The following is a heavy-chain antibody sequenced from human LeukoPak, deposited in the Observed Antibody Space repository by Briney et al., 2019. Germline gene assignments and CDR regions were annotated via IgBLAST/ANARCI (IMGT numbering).Heavy chain of an antibody. CDR2: MNPNSGNT. CDR1: GYTFTSYD. V-gene: IGHV1-8*01. CDR3: ARGGYCSSTSCSFHNWFDP. J-gene: IGHJ5*02. Sequence: GASVKVSCKASGYTFTSYDINWVRQATVQGLEWMGWMNPNSGNTGYAQKFQGRVTMTRNTSISTAYMELSSLRSEDTAVYYCARGGYCSSTSCSFHNWFDPWGQGTLVTVSS. D-gene: IGHD2-2*01.